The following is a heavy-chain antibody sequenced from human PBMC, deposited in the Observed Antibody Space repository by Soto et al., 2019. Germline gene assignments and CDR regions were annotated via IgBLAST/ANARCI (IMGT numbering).Heavy chain of an antibody. Sequence: RWSLRLSCAASVFSLRDYGMHWCRQAPGKGLEYVAAVSDDGSEQYYADSVRGRFTISRDNSKNTLYLQLDRLTSEDTAVYYCARDPTGGYFHYDYWGQGALVTVSS. CDR1: VFSLRDYG. D-gene: IGHD1-26*01. CDR3: ARDPTGGYFHYDY. J-gene: IGHJ4*02. CDR2: VSDDGSEQ. V-gene: IGHV3-30*17.